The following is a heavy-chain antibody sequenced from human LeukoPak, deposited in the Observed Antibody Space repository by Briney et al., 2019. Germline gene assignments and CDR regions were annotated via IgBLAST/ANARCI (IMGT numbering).Heavy chain of an antibody. J-gene: IGHJ6*02. Sequence: GGSLRLSCAASGFTFSSYAMSWVRQAPGKGLEWVSAISGSGGSTYYADSVKGRFTISRDNSKNTLYLQMNSLRAEDTAVYYCARAQSLLLWFGENSYYGMDVWGQGTTVTVSS. CDR2: ISGSGGST. CDR1: GFTFSSYA. CDR3: ARAQSLLLWFGENSYYGMDV. V-gene: IGHV3-23*01. D-gene: IGHD3-10*01.